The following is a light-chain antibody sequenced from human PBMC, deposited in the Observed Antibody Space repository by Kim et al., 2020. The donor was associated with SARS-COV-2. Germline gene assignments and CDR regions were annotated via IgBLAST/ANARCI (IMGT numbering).Light chain of an antibody. V-gene: IGLV1-40*01. Sequence: VTISCPGSDSHTGPGYDVHWYQHRPGTAPKLLISGHNNRPSGVPDRFSDSKSGTSASLAITGLQAEDEADYYCQSYDSSLSGSKVFGGGTQLTVL. CDR2: GHN. CDR1: DSHTGPGYD. CDR3: QSYDSSLSGSKV. J-gene: IGLJ2*01.